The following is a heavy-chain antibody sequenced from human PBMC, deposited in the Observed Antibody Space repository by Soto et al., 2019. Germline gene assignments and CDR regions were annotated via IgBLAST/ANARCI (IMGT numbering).Heavy chain of an antibody. Sequence: AETLSLTCNVSGASIYTYYWNWIRQSPGKGLEWIGCISDGGSTNYNPSLESRVTISLDTSKKQVSLKLSSVTAADTAVYYCARRRFYSSSWYWFDPWGQGTLVTVSS. CDR2: ISDGGST. CDR3: ARRRFYSSSWYWFDP. J-gene: IGHJ5*02. D-gene: IGHD6-13*01. V-gene: IGHV4-59*12. CDR1: GASIYTYY.